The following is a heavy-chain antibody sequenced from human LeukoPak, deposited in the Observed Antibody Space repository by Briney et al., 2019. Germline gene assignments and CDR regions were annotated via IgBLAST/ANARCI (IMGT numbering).Heavy chain of an antibody. Sequence: SETLSLTCAVYGGSFSGYYWSWIRQPPGKGLEWIGEINHSGSTNYNPSLKSRVTISVDTSKNQFSLKLSSVTAADTAVYYCARWVVAADYYYYMDIWGKGTTVTVSS. D-gene: IGHD2-15*01. CDR3: ARWVVAADYYYYMDI. J-gene: IGHJ6*03. CDR2: INHSGST. CDR1: GGSFSGYY. V-gene: IGHV4-34*01.